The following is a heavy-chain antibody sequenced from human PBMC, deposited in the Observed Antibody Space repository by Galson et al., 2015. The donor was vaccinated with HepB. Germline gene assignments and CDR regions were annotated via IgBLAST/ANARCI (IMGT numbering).Heavy chain of an antibody. V-gene: IGHV2-70*11. J-gene: IGHJ6*03. CDR3: ARIRARGYSYGHGYYYYMDV. Sequence: PALVKPTQTLTLTCTFSGFSLSTSGMCVSWIRQPPGKALEWLARIDWDDDKYYSTSLKTRLTISKDTSKNQVVLTMTNMDPVDTATYYCARIRARGYSYGHGYYYYMDVWGKGTTVTVSS. CDR2: IDWDDDK. D-gene: IGHD5-18*01. CDR1: GFSLSTSGMC.